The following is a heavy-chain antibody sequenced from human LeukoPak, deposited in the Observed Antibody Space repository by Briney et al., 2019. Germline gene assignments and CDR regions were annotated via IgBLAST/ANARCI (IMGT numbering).Heavy chain of an antibody. D-gene: IGHD3-22*01. Sequence: GGSLRLSCVASGFTFNNYAMSWVRQALGRGLEWASSTAGSGISKDYADSVKGRFTISKDKSKNTLYLQMDNLRAEDTGVYFCARLPTFYYDSSGYHYDYWGQGTLVTVSS. CDR1: GFTFNNYA. J-gene: IGHJ4*02. CDR3: ARLPTFYYDSSGYHYDY. V-gene: IGHV3-23*01. CDR2: TAGSGISK.